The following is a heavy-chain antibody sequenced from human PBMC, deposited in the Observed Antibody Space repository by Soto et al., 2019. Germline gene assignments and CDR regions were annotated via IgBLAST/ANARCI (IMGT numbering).Heavy chain of an antibody. CDR2: IYYSGST. CDR1: GGSISSYY. J-gene: IGHJ6*02. V-gene: IGHV4-59*01. D-gene: IGHD3-16*01. CDR3: ARGFRGRPYNGMDV. Sequence: QVQLQESGPGLVKPSETLSLTCTVSGGSISSYYWSWIRQPPGKGLEWIGYIYYSGSTNYNPSLNSRVTISVDTTKTQCSLKLGSVTAADTAVYYCARGFRGRPYNGMDVWGQGTTVTVSS.